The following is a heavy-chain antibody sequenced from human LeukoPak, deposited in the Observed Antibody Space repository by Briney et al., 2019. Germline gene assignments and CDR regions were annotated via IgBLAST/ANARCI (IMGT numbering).Heavy chain of an antibody. Sequence: ASVKVSCKASGYTFTSYAMHWVRQAPGQRLEWMGWINAGNGNTKYSQKFQGRVTITRDTSASTAYMELSSLRSEDTAVYYCARGDFTYYYDSSGYAFDIWGQGTMVTVSS. CDR2: INAGNGNT. D-gene: IGHD3-22*01. CDR3: ARGDFTYYYDSSGYAFDI. CDR1: GYTFTSYA. J-gene: IGHJ3*02. V-gene: IGHV1-3*01.